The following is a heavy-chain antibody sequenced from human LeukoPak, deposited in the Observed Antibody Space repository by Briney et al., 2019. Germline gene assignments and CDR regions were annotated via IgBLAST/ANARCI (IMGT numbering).Heavy chain of an antibody. CDR3: AKDSRYYDILTGYFHDAFDI. CDR1: GFTFSSYG. V-gene: IGHV3-30*18. CDR2: ISYDGSNK. Sequence: PGGSLRLSCAASGFTFSSYGMHWVRQAPGKGLEWVAVISYDGSNKYYADSVKGRFTISRDNSKNTLYLQMNSLRAEDTAVYYCAKDSRYYDILTGYFHDAFDIWGQGTMVTVSS. D-gene: IGHD3-9*01. J-gene: IGHJ3*02.